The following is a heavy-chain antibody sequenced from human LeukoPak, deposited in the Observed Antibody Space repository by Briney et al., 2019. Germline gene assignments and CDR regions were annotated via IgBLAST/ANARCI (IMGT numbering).Heavy chain of an antibody. CDR1: GYTFTSYD. V-gene: IGHV1-8*01. D-gene: IGHD3-9*01. CDR3: ARGKGVTIQSSFDP. Sequence: ASVKVSCKASGYTFTSYDINWVRQATGQGLEWMGWMNPNSGNTGYAQEFQGRVTMTRNTSISTAYMELSSLRSEDTAVYYCARGKGVTIQSSFDPWGQGTLVTVSS. CDR2: MNPNSGNT. J-gene: IGHJ5*02.